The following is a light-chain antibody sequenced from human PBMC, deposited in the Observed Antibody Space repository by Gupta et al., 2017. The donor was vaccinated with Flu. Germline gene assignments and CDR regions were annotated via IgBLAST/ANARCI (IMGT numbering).Light chain of an antibody. CDR3: QAWDTTSVI. Sequence: SELTQPPSVSVSPGQTANIACSGDNLGSRYVSWYQQRAGQSPLLVMYQYNKRPSGISERFSGSNSGSTATLTISGTQAMDEADYYCQAWDTTSVIFGGGTRLTVL. CDR2: QYN. V-gene: IGLV3-1*01. CDR1: NLGSRY. J-gene: IGLJ2*01.